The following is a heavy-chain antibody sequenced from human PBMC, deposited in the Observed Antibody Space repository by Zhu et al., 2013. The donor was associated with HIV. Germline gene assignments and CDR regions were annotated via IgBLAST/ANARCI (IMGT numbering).Heavy chain of an antibody. CDR3: ARGGPATMVQGVIMPYAFDI. D-gene: IGHD3-10*01. J-gene: IGHJ3*02. V-gene: IGHV4-61*01. CDR2: IYYSGST. CDR1: GGSVSSGSYY. Sequence: QVQLQESGPGLVKPSETLSLTCTVSGGSVSSGSYYWSWIRQPPGRGLEWIGYIYYSGSTNYNPSLKSRVTISVDTSKNQFSLKLSSVTAADTAVYYCARGGPATMVQGVIMPYAFDIWGQGTMVTVSS.